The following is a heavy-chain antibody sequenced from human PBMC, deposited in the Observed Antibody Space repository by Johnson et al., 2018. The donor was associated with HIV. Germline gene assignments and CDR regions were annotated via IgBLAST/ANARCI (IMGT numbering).Heavy chain of an antibody. J-gene: IGHJ3*02. D-gene: IGHD3-22*01. V-gene: IGHV3-30-3*01. Sequence: QMQLVESGGGVVQPGRALRLSCAASGFTFSNSAMHWVRQAPDKGLEWVAVISYDGDNIYYADSVKGRFTISRDNSKNTLYLQMNSLRTEDTAMYYCAKGQSSGYPKDAFDIWGRGTIVTISS. CDR3: AKGQSSGYPKDAFDI. CDR1: GFTFSNSA. CDR2: ISYDGDNI.